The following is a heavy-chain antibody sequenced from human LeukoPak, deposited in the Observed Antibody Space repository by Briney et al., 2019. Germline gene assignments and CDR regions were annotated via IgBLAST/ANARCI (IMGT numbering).Heavy chain of an antibody. J-gene: IGHJ6*03. V-gene: IGHV1-2*02. CDR1: GYTFTGYY. D-gene: IGHD6-19*01. CDR2: INPNSGGT. Sequence: ASVKVSCTASGYTFTGYYMHWVRQAPGQGLEWMGWINPNSGGTNYAQKFQGRVTMTRDTSISTAYMELSRLRSDDTAVYYCARDGWGYYYYYMDVWGKGTTVTISS. CDR3: ARDGWGYYYYYMDV.